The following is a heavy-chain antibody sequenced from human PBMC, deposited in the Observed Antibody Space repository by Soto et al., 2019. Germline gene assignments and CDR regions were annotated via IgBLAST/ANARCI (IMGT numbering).Heavy chain of an antibody. J-gene: IGHJ5*02. CDR2: IYYSGST. CDR1: GGSISSSSYF. V-gene: IGHV4-39*01. CDR3: AGHPSDFWFDP. Sequence: TSETLSLTCSVSGGSISSSSYFWGWIRQPPGKGLEWIGSIYYSGSTYYNPSLKSRVTVSVDTSKNQFSLKLSSVTAADTAVYYCAGHPSDFWFDPWGQGTLVTVPQ. D-gene: IGHD2-21*02.